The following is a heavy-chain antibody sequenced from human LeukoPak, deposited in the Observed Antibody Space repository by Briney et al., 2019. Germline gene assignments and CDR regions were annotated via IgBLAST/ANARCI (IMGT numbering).Heavy chain of an antibody. CDR2: IYYSGST. Sequence: SETLSLTCTVSGGSISSYYWSWIRQPPGKGLEWIGYIYYSGSTYYNPSLKSRVTISVDTSENQFSLKLSSVTAAGTAVYYCARDSSSWYPYWYFDLWGRGTLVTVSS. CDR3: ARDSSSWYPYWYFDL. V-gene: IGHV4-59*01. CDR1: GGSISSYY. D-gene: IGHD6-13*01. J-gene: IGHJ2*01.